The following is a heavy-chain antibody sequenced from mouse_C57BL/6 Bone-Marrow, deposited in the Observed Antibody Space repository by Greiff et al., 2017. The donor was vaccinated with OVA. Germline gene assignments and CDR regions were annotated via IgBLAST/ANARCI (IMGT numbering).Heavy chain of an antibody. V-gene: IGHV5-6*02. Sequence: DVKLVESGGDLVKPGGSLKLSCAASGFTFSSYGMSWVRQTPDKRLEWVATISSGGSYTYYPDSVKGRLTISRDNAKNTLYLQMSSLKSEDTAMYYCARHGYYGSSTGAMDYWGQGTSVTVSS. D-gene: IGHD1-1*01. CDR3: ARHGYYGSSTGAMDY. CDR2: ISSGGSYT. J-gene: IGHJ4*01. CDR1: GFTFSSYG.